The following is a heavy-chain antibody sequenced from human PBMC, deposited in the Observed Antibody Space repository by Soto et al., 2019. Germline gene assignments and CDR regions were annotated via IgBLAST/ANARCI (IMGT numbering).Heavy chain of an antibody. Sequence: PGGSLRLSCAASGFTFSNAWMSWVRQAPGKGLEWVGRIKGEADGGTTDYAAPVKGRITISRDHSKDTLYLQINSLKTEDTAVYYCTTGWSNGYSNFDDWVRGT. J-gene: IGHJ4*02. CDR2: IKGEADGGTT. D-gene: IGHD2-21*01. CDR3: TTGWSNGYSNFDD. V-gene: IGHV3-15*01. CDR1: GFTFSNAW.